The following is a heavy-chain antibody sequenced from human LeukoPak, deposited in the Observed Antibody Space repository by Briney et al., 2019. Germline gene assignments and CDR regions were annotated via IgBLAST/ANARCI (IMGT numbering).Heavy chain of an antibody. CDR2: IYHSGGT. J-gene: IGHJ4*01. CDR1: GGSITSDNW. Sequence: PSETLSLTCAVSGGSITSDNWWSWVRQSPGKGLEWIGEIYHSGGTNYNPSLKGRVTISVDKSNNHSSLRLASVTAADTAVYYCARTFGYSGSWYFFDYWGQGTLVTVSS. V-gene: IGHV4-4*02. CDR3: ARTFGYSGSWYFFDY. D-gene: IGHD6-13*01.